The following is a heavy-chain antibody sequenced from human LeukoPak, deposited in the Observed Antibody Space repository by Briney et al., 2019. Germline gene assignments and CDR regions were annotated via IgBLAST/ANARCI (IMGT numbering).Heavy chain of an antibody. D-gene: IGHD6-25*01. CDR3: VRVASRAAAADFFDY. CDR1: TYSISSGYY. CDR2: IYHSGSSS. J-gene: IGHJ4*02. Sequence: SETLSLTCSVSTYSISSGYYLGWIRQPPGKGLEWIGSIYHSGSSSYYNPSLKSRVVMSVDASKNHFYLKLGSVTAADTAVYYCVRVASRAAAADFFDYWGQGTLVTVSS. V-gene: IGHV4-38-2*02.